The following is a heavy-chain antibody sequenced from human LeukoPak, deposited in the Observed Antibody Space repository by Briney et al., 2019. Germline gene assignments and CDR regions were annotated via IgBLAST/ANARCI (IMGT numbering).Heavy chain of an antibody. V-gene: IGHV4-61*01. CDR1: GDSISISSYY. Sequence: SETLSLTCTVSGDSISISSYYWSWIRQPPGKGLEWIGYIYYSGSTNYNPSLKSRVTMSVDTSKNQFSLKVSSVTAADTAVYYCAREGGYSYGYDFWGQGTLVTVSS. CDR3: AREGGYSYGYDF. J-gene: IGHJ4*02. CDR2: IYYSGST. D-gene: IGHD5-18*01.